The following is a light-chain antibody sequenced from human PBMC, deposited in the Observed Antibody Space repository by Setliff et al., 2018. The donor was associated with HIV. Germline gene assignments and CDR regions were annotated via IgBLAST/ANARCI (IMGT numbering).Light chain of an antibody. Sequence: QSVLTQPASVSGSPGQSITISCNGTSRDVGGYKYVSWYQQHPDKAPKLIIYDVSNRPSGVSSRFSGFKSGNTASLTISGLQAEDEADYYCSSYAITNTLPFGTGTKVTVL. J-gene: IGLJ1*01. V-gene: IGLV2-14*03. CDR3: SSYAITNTLP. CDR1: SRDVGGYKY. CDR2: DVS.